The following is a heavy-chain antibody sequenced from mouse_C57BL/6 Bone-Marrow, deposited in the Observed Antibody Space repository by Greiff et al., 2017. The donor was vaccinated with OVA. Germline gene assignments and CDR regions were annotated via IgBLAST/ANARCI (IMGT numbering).Heavy chain of an antibody. V-gene: IGHV1-76*01. Sequence: VQLQQSGAELVRPGASVKLSCKASGYTFTDYYINWVKQRPGQGLEWIARIYPGSGNTYYNEKFKGKATLTAEKSSSTAYMQLSSLTSEDSAVYFCARSYYGSSYRYYFDYWGQGTTLTVSS. CDR1: GYTFTDYY. CDR2: IYPGSGNT. CDR3: ARSYYGSSYRYYFDY. J-gene: IGHJ2*01. D-gene: IGHD1-1*01.